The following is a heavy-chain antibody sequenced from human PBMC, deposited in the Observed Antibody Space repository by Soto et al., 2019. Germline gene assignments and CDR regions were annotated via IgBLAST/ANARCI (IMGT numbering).Heavy chain of an antibody. J-gene: IGHJ4*02. CDR1: GFTFSSYA. CDR3: ARSPGARTVGY. V-gene: IGHV3-30-3*01. D-gene: IGHD7-27*01. CDR2: ISYDGSNK. Sequence: GGSLRLSCAASGFTFSSYAMHWVRQAPGKGLEWVAVISYDGSNKYYADSVKGRFTISRDNSKNTLYLQMNSLRAEDTAVYYCARSPGARTVGYWGQGTLVTVSS.